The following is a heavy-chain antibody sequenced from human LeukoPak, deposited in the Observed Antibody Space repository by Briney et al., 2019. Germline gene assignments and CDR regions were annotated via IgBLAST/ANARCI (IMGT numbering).Heavy chain of an antibody. V-gene: IGHV3-48*02. CDR1: GFTFSTYS. D-gene: IGHD6-19*01. Sequence: TGGSLRLSCAASGFTFSTYSMNWVRQAPGKGLEWLSYITSNSNTIYYADSVKGRFTISRDNAKNSLYLQMNSLRDEDTAVYYCARRGSGWPLLRIDYWGQGTLVTVSS. CDR3: ARRGSGWPLLRIDY. CDR2: ITSNSNTI. J-gene: IGHJ4*02.